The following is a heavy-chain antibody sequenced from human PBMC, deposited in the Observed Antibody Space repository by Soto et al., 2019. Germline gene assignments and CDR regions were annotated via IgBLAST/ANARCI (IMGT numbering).Heavy chain of an antibody. V-gene: IGHV1-18*01. D-gene: IGHD5-12*01. Sequence: QVQLVQSGAEVKKPGASVKVSCKASGYTFTSYGISWVRQAPGQGLEWMGWISAYNGNTNYAQKLQGRVTMTTDKSTSTAYRELGSLRSDDTAGYYWAREGTVDIVDSGGYGMDVWGQGTTVTVSS. J-gene: IGHJ6*02. CDR3: AREGTVDIVDSGGYGMDV. CDR1: GYTFTSYG. CDR2: ISAYNGNT.